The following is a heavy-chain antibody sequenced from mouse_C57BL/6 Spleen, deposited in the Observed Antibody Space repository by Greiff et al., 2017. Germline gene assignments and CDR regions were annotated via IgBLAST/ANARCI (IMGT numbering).Heavy chain of an antibody. D-gene: IGHD1-1*01. CDR3: ARGGCGSSYYFDY. J-gene: IGHJ2*01. CDR1: GFTFSDYG. CDR2: ISSGSSTI. Sequence: VMLVESGGGLVKPGGFLKLSCAASGFTFSDYGMHWVRQAPEQGPEWVAYISSGSSTIYYADTVKGRFTISRDNAENTLCLQMASLRSEDTAMYYCARGGCGSSYYFDYWGQGTTLTVSS. V-gene: IGHV5-17*01.